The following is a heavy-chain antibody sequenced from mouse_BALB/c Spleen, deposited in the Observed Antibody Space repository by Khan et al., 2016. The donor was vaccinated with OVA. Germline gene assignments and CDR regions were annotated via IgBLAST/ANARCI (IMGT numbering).Heavy chain of an antibody. CDR2: INPTSGYT. Sequence: QVQLQQSGAERAKPGASVKMSCKASGYTFTTYWMHWVKQRPGQGLEWIGYINPTSGYTDYNEKFKDRATLSADKSSSTAYMQLSSLTSEDSAVYYCTRDRIDYWGQGTTFTVSS. J-gene: IGHJ2*01. CDR3: TRDRIDY. CDR1: GYTFTTYW. V-gene: IGHV1-7*01.